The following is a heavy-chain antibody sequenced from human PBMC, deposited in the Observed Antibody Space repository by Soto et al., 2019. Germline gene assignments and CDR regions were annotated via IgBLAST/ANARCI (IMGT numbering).Heavy chain of an antibody. V-gene: IGHV3-30*18. J-gene: IGHJ6*03. CDR1: GFTFSSYG. CDR2: ISYDGSNK. Sequence: GGSLRLSCAASGFTFSSYGMHWVRQAPGKGLEWVAVISYDGSNKYYADSVKGRFTISRDNSKNTLYLQMNSLRAEDTAVYYCAKDPRLAEPGPYYYYMDVWGKGTTVTVSS. CDR3: AKDPRLAEPGPYYYYMDV.